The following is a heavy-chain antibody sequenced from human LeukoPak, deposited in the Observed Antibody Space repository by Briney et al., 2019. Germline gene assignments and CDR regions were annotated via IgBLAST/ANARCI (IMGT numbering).Heavy chain of an antibody. Sequence: PSETLSLTCAVYGGSFSGYYWGWIRQPPGKGLEWIGEINHSGSTNYNPSLKSRVTISVDTSKNQFSLKLSSVTAADTAVYYCARVGGSPRSYYYYGMDVWGQGTTVTVSS. CDR1: GGSFSGYY. CDR3: ARVGGSPRSYYYYGMDV. CDR2: INHSGST. V-gene: IGHV4-34*01. J-gene: IGHJ6*02.